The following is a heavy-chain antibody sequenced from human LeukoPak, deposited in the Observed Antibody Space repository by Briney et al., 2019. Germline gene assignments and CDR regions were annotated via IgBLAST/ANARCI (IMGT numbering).Heavy chain of an antibody. CDR1: GGSISSYY. CDR3: ARVGGSWKIASAFDI. Sequence: KASETLSLTCTVSGGSISSYYWSWIRQPPGKGLEWIGYIYYSGSTNYNPSLKSRVPISVDTSKNPFSLKLSSVTAADTAVYYCARVGGSWKIASAFDIWGQGTMVTVSS. V-gene: IGHV4-59*01. D-gene: IGHD1-26*01. J-gene: IGHJ3*02. CDR2: IYYSGST.